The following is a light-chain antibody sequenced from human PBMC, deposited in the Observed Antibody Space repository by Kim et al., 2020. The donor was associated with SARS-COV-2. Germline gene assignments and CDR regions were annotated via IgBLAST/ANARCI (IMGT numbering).Light chain of an antibody. CDR1: SSGVGGYIY. J-gene: IGLJ2*01. Sequence: QSLTISCTGTSSGVGGYIYVSWYQQHPGKAPKLMIYDVIQRPSGVSNRFSGSKSGNTASLTISGLQAEDEAEYYCSSYTSSSTNVVFGGGTRLTVL. CDR2: DVI. V-gene: IGLV2-14*04. CDR3: SSYTSSSTNVV.